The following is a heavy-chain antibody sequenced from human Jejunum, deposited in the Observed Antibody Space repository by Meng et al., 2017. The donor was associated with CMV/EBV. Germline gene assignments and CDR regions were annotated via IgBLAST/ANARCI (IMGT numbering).Heavy chain of an antibody. CDR1: GFSVSSNY. Sequence: VQLVESGGDLVQPGESLRLSCAASGFSVSSNYMSWVRQAPGKGLEWVTLIYSGGTTFYADSVKGRFTISRDNSKNVLYLQMNSVRAEDTALYHCVRNLGYTYGLVSWGQGTLVTVSS. V-gene: IGHV3-66*01. J-gene: IGHJ5*02. CDR2: IYSGGTT. D-gene: IGHD5-18*01. CDR3: VRNLGYTYGLVS.